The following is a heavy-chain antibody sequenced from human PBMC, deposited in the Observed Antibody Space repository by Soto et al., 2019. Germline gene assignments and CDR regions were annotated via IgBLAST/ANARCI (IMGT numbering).Heavy chain of an antibody. CDR1: EDIFKSYS. Sequence: SVKVSCKASEDIFKSYSISWVRQAPGQGLEYMGGILPMFGSANSVDKFRGRLTLTADKSTTTTYMELTDLTDADTAVYYCARDFSGYDPALNRFDHWGKGTLVTVS. CDR2: ILPMFGSA. CDR3: ARDFSGYDPALNRFDH. J-gene: IGHJ4*02. V-gene: IGHV1-69*06. D-gene: IGHD5-12*01.